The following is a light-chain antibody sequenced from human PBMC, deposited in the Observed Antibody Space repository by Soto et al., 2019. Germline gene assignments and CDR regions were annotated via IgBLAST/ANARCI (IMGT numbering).Light chain of an antibody. CDR1: QSLNRW. Sequence: DIQMTQSPSSLSASVGDRVTITCRASQSLNRWLAWYQQKPGKAPKLLIYEASSLESGVPSRFSGRGSGTEFTLTISSLQPDDFSTYYCQQYSGYSRTFGQGTKVELK. CDR2: EAS. J-gene: IGKJ1*01. CDR3: QQYSGYSRT. V-gene: IGKV1-5*03.